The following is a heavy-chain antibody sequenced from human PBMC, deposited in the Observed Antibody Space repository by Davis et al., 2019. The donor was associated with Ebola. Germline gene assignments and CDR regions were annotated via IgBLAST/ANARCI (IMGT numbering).Heavy chain of an antibody. CDR3: ARGGYTYGTLFAF. CDR2: ISAGGDRI. CDR1: GFTFSSSE. J-gene: IGHJ4*02. Sequence: GESLKISCAVSGFTFSSSEMNWVRQAPGEGLEWVSYISAGGDRIYYADSVKGRFTLSRDNTKDSLYLQLNSLRAEDTAVYYCARGGYTYGTLFAFWGQGTLVTVSS. D-gene: IGHD5-18*01. V-gene: IGHV3-48*03.